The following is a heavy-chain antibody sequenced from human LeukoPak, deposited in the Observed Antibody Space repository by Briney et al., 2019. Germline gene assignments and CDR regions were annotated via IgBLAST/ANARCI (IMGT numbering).Heavy chain of an antibody. Sequence: PVGSLRLSCAASGVTFSTDAMSCVRQAPGQGLEWFSTIGATVYNTYSADSVNGRFTIPRDKSNNTQSLHMNRMRAEATAVYYCLGYCRGGSCYSGAHWGQGTLATVSS. V-gene: IGHV3-23*01. D-gene: IGHD2-15*01. CDR2: IGATVYNT. J-gene: IGHJ4*02. CDR3: LGYCRGGSCYSGAH. CDR1: GVTFSTDA.